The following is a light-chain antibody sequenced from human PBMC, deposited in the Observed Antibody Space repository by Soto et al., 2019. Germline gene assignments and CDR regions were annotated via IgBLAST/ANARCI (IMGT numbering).Light chain of an antibody. Sequence: AIRMTQSPSSFSASTGDRVTITCRASQGINNYLAWYQQKPGKAPKLLIYAASTLQSGVPSRFSGSGSGTDFTLTISCLQSEDFATYFCQQYSSYPWTFGQGTKVEIK. V-gene: IGKV1-8*01. CDR3: QQYSSYPWT. J-gene: IGKJ1*01. CDR2: AAS. CDR1: QGINNY.